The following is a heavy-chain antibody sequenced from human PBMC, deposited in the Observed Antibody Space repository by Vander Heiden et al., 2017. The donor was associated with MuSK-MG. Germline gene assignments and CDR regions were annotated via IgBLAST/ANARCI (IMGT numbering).Heavy chain of an antibody. CDR2: IYPGESET. D-gene: IGHD5-18*01. V-gene: IGHV5-51*01. CDR1: GYKFTDHW. J-gene: IGHJ4*02. CDR3: ARRSFGPNSFDY. Sequence: EVQMVQSGAEVKKPGESLKISCQGSGYKFTDHWIGWVRQKPGKGLEWMGIIYPGESETRYSLSVQGQVTISADKSSSTDSLQWSSLKASDTAMDDCARRSFGPNSFDYWGQGTLGNVSS.